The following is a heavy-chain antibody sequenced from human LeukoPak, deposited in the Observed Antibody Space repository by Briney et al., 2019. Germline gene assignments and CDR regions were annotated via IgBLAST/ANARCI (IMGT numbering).Heavy chain of an antibody. J-gene: IGHJ4*02. V-gene: IGHV3-48*01. CDR2: ITASGTAM. D-gene: IGHD2-2*01. Sequence: PGGSLRLSCAASGFTFSSYSMNWVRQAPGKGLEWVSHITASGTAMFYADSVKGRFTISRDNAKNSLYLQMNSLRAEDTAVYYCARDSSRSQVPAAMGYWGQGTLVTVSS. CDR3: ARDSSRSQVPAAMGY. CDR1: GFTFSSYS.